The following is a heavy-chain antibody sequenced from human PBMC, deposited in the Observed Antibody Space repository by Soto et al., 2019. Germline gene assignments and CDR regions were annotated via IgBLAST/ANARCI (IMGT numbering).Heavy chain of an antibody. CDR1: GYTFTSYD. D-gene: IGHD3-3*01. Sequence: ASVKVSCKASGYTFTSYDINWVRQATGQGLGWMGWMNPNSGNTGYAQKFQGRVTMTRNTSISTAYMELSSLRSEDTAVYYCARGNELAEGVWTGYYSHNYYYYGMDVWGQGTTVTVSS. CDR2: MNPNSGNT. CDR3: ARGNELAEGVWTGYYSHNYYYYGMDV. V-gene: IGHV1-8*01. J-gene: IGHJ6*02.